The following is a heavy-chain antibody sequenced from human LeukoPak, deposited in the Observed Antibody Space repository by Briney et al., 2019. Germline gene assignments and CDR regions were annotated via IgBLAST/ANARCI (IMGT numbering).Heavy chain of an antibody. CDR2: ISYDGRNM. Sequence: AGGSLRLSCAASGFAFSTYYIHWVRQPPGKGLEWVAVISYDGRNMYYGDSVKGRFTISRDNSKNTLYLQMNSLRPEDTAVYYCAKSLSSGWSSYYFGDWGQGTLVAVSS. J-gene: IGHJ4*02. V-gene: IGHV3-30*18. CDR1: GFAFSTYY. D-gene: IGHD6-19*01. CDR3: AKSLSSGWSSYYFGD.